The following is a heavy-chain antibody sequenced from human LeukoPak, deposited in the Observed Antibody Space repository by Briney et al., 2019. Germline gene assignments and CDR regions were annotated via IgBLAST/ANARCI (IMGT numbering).Heavy chain of an antibody. Sequence: GGSLRLSCAASGFTFSSYSMNWVRQAPGKGLEWVSYISSSGSTIYYADSVKGRFTISRDNAKNTVYLHLNSLRVEDTAVYYCVGGALYMYYFDYWGQGTLVTVSS. CDR1: GFTFSSYS. CDR3: VGGALYMYYFDY. J-gene: IGHJ4*02. D-gene: IGHD3-10*01. V-gene: IGHV3-48*04. CDR2: ISSSGSTI.